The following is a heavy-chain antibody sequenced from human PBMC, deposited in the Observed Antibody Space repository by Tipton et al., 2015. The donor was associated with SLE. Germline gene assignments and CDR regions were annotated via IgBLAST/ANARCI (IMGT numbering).Heavy chain of an antibody. Sequence: LRLSCTGSGGSISSYYWSWIRQPPGTGLEWIGYIYYSGSTNYNPSLKSRVTISVDTSKNQFSLKLSSVTAADTAVYYCARSCPYSSSSYYFDYWGQGTLVTVSS. D-gene: IGHD6-6*01. CDR2: IYYSGST. V-gene: IGHV4-59*01. CDR3: ARSCPYSSSSYYFDY. CDR1: GGSISSYY. J-gene: IGHJ4*02.